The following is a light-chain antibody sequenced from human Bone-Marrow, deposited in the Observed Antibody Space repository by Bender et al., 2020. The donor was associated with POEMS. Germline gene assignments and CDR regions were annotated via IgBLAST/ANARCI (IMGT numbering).Light chain of an antibody. V-gene: IGLV1-40*01. J-gene: IGLJ3*02. CDR3: CSYAGGRPWV. Sequence: QSVLTQPPSVSAAPGQKVTISCSGSSSNIGSNFVSWYQHLPGTAPKLLIYGYNNRPSGVPDRFSGSKSGTSASLAITGLQAEDEGDYYCCSYAGGRPWVFGGGTKLTVL. CDR1: SSNIGSNF. CDR2: GYN.